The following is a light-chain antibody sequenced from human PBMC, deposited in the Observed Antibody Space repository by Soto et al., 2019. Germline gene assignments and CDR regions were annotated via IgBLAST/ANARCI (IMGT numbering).Light chain of an antibody. J-gene: IGLJ2*01. V-gene: IGLV1-51*01. Sequence: QSVLTQPPSVSAAPGQKVTISCSGSSSNIGNNYVSWYQQLPGTAPKLLIYDNNKRPSGIPDRFSGSKSGTSATLDITGLQTGDEADYYCGAWDDSLSAVFGGGTKVTV. CDR1: SSNIGNNY. CDR3: GAWDDSLSAV. CDR2: DNN.